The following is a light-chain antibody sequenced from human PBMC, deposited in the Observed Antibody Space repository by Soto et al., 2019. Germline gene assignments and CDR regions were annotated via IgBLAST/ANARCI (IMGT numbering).Light chain of an antibody. Sequence: DIQMTQSPSSLSASVGDRVTITCRASQAIGSWLAWYQQKPGKAPTSLIYDASNLQTEVPSSFSGSGSGTDFTLTISGLQPEDSATYSCQQYNSYPLTFGGGTMVEIK. CDR2: DAS. CDR1: QAIGSW. V-gene: IGKV1D-16*01. J-gene: IGKJ4*01. CDR3: QQYNSYPLT.